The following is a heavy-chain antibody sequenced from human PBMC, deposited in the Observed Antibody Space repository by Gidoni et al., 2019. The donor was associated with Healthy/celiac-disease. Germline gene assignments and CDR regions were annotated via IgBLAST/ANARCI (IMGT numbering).Heavy chain of an antibody. CDR3: AKDLPGDYAGPGYYYYGMDV. CDR1: RCSFSSDG. D-gene: IGHD4-17*01. V-gene: IGHV3-30*18. J-gene: IGHJ6*02. CDR2: RSYDGSNK. Sequence: RCSFSSDGMHWVRQAPGKGLEWVAVRSYDGSNKYYADSVKGRFTISRDNSKNTLYLQMNRLRAEDTAVYYCAKDLPGDYAGPGYYYYGMDVWGQGTTVTVPS.